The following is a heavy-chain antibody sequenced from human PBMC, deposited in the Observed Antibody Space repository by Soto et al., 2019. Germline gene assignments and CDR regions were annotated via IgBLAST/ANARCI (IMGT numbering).Heavy chain of an antibody. CDR2: ISWNSGSI. Sequence: PGGSLRLSCAASGFTFDDYAMHWVRQAPGKGLEWVSGISWNSGSIGYADSVKGRFTISRDNAKNSLYLQMNSLRAEDTALYYCAKAGFWSGYYRLVDYWGQGTLVTVSS. V-gene: IGHV3-9*01. J-gene: IGHJ4*02. CDR1: GFTFDDYA. D-gene: IGHD3-3*01. CDR3: AKAGFWSGYYRLVDY.